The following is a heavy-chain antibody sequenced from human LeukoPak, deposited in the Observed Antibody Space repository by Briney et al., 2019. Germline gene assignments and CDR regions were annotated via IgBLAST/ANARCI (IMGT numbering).Heavy chain of an antibody. CDR1: GGSFSGYY. CDR2: INHSGST. CDR3: QLYYGSETVDY. D-gene: IGHD3-10*01. Sequence: SETLSLTCAVYGGSFSGYYWSWIRQPPGKGLEWIGEINHSGSTNYNPSLKSRVTISVDTSKNQFSLKLSSVTAADTAVYYCQLYYGSETVDYWGQGTLVTVSS. V-gene: IGHV4-34*01. J-gene: IGHJ4*02.